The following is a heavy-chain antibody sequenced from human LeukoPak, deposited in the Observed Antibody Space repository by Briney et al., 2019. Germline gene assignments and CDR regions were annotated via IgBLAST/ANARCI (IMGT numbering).Heavy chain of an antibody. CDR3: ARDRSGYDLFDY. Sequence: SETLSLTCTVSGGSISTYYWSWIRQPAGKGLEWIGRIYTSGSTNYNPSLKSRVTISVDTSKNQFSLKLSSVTAADTAVYYCARDRSGYDLFDYWGQGTLVTVSS. CDR1: GGSISTYY. J-gene: IGHJ4*02. V-gene: IGHV4-4*07. CDR2: IYTSGST. D-gene: IGHD5-12*01.